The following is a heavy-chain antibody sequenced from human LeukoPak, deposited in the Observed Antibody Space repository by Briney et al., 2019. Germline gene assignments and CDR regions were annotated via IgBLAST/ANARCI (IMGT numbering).Heavy chain of an antibody. Sequence: SGGSLRLSCAASGFTFSSNYMSWVRQAPGKGLEWVSVIYSGGSTYYTDSVKGRFTISRDNSKNTLYLQMNSLRAEDTAVYYCARGYYDSSGYYGFDYWGQGTLVTVSS. CDR2: IYSGGST. V-gene: IGHV3-66*02. CDR1: GFTFSSNY. J-gene: IGHJ4*02. D-gene: IGHD3-22*01. CDR3: ARGYYDSSGYYGFDY.